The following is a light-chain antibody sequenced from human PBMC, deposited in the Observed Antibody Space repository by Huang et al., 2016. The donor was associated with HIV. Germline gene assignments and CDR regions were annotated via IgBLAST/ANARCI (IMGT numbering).Light chain of an antibody. Sequence: EVVLTQSPATLSLSPGERATLSCRASQSVNNFLAWYQQRPGQAPRLLIYDASKRATGVPARFSGSGSGTDFTLNITSLEPEDFGVYYCQQRNNWLSFGGGTKVEIK. J-gene: IGKJ4*01. CDR3: QQRNNWLS. V-gene: IGKV3-11*01. CDR2: DAS. CDR1: QSVNNF.